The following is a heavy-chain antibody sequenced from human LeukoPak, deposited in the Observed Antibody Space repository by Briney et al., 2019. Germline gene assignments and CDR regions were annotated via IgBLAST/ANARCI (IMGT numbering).Heavy chain of an antibody. Sequence: SETLSLTCAVYGGSFSGYYWSWIRQPPGKGLEWIGYIYYIGSTNYNPSLKSRVTISVDTSKNQFSLKLSSVTAADTAVYYCARTFPGLKGFDYWGQGTLVSVSS. D-gene: IGHD2/OR15-2a*01. CDR2: IYYIGST. V-gene: IGHV4-59*01. J-gene: IGHJ4*02. CDR1: GGSFSGYY. CDR3: ARTFPGLKGFDY.